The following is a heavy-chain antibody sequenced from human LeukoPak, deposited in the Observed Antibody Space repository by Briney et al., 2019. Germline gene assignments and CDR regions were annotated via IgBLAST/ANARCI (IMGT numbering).Heavy chain of an antibody. D-gene: IGHD6-19*01. CDR1: GGSISSYY. Sequence: PSETLSLTCTVSGGSISSYYWSWIRQPPGKGLEWIGYIYYSGSTYYNPSLKSRVTISVDTSKNQFSLKLSSVTAADTAVYYCARHKYSSGWPPEGAFDIWGQGTMVTVSS. V-gene: IGHV4-59*08. J-gene: IGHJ3*02. CDR3: ARHKYSSGWPPEGAFDI. CDR2: IYYSGST.